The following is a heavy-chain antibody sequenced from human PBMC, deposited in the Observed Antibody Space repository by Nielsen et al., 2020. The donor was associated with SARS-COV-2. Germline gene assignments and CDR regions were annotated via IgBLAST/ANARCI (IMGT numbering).Heavy chain of an antibody. CDR2: INSDGSST. Sequence: GESLKISCSASGFTFSSTYMDWVRQAPGKGLVWVSRINSDGSSTSYADSVKGRFTISRDNAKNTLYLQMNSLRAEDTAVYYCFSGSYDAFDIWGQGTMVTVSS. J-gene: IGHJ3*02. CDR1: GFTFSSTY. CDR3: FSGSYDAFDI. D-gene: IGHD1-26*01. V-gene: IGHV3-74*01.